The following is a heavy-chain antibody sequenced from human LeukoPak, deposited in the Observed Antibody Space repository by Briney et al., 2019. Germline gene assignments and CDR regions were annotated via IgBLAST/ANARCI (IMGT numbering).Heavy chain of an antibody. CDR2: IDPSDSYT. J-gene: IGHJ4*02. CDR1: GYSFTSYW. V-gene: IGHV5-10-1*01. CDR3: ARRLQRHFDY. D-gene: IGHD2-15*01. Sequence: GESLKISCKGSGYSFTSYWISWVRQMPGKFLEWMGRIDPSDSYTNYSPSFQGHVTISVDKSISTACLQWSSLKASDTAMYYCARRLQRHFDYWGQGTLVTVSS.